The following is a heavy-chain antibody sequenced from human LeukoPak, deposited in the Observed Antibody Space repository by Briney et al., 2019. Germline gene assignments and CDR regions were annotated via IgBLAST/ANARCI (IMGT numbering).Heavy chain of an antibody. D-gene: IGHD6-13*01. CDR2: IYASGST. CDR3: AREQQLGDFDY. CDR1: GGSISGGSYS. J-gene: IGHJ4*02. Sequence: SETLSLTCTVSGGSISGGSYSWSWIRQPAGKGLEWIGRIYASGSTNYNPSLKSRVTISVDTSKNQFSLKLSSVTAADTAVYYCAREQQLGDFDYWGQGTLVTVSS. V-gene: IGHV4-61*02.